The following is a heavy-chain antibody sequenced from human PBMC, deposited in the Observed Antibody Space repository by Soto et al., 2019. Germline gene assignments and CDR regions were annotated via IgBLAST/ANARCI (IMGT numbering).Heavy chain of an antibody. V-gene: IGHV1-3*01. CDR1: GYTFTSYA. CDR3: ARESGDSGYDHFDY. Sequence: ASMKVSCKASGYTFTSYAMHWVRQAPGQRLEWMGWINAGNGNTKYSQKFQGRVTITRDTSASTAYMELSSLRSEDTAVYYCARESGDSGYDHFDYWGQGTLVTVSS. CDR2: INAGNGNT. D-gene: IGHD5-12*01. J-gene: IGHJ4*02.